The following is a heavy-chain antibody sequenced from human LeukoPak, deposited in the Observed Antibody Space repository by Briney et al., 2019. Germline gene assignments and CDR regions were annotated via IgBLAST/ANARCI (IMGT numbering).Heavy chain of an antibody. CDR2: IYTSGST. CDR3: ASQQGYDILTGPLEYYFDY. D-gene: IGHD3-9*01. CDR1: GGSISSYY. V-gene: IGHV4-4*07. J-gene: IGHJ4*02. Sequence: SETLSLTCIVSGGSISSYYWSWIRQPAGKGLEWIGRIYTSGSTNYNPSLKSRVTISVDTTKNQFSLKLSSVTAADMAVYYCASQQGYDILTGPLEYYFDYWGQGTLVTVSS.